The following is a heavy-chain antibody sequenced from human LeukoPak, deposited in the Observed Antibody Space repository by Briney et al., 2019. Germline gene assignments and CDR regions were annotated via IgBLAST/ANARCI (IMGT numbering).Heavy chain of an antibody. J-gene: IGHJ4*02. Sequence: GGSLRLSCSASGFTFSTYWMSWVRQAPGKGLEWVANMRRDGNEIYYLDSVRGRFTISRDNAKNSLYLQMNSLRAEDTAVYYCARLCRGNQLAGFDSWGQGTLVTVSS. D-gene: IGHD2-2*01. CDR1: GFTFSTYW. CDR2: MRRDGNEI. V-gene: IGHV3-7*01. CDR3: ARLCRGNQLAGFDS.